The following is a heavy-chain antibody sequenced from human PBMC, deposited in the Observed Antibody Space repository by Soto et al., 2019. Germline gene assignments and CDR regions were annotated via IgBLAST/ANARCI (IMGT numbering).Heavy chain of an antibody. V-gene: IGHV3-30*18. D-gene: IGHD1-26*01. J-gene: IGHJ4*02. Sequence: QVQLVESGGGVVQPGRSLRLCCAASGFTFSSYGMHWVRQAPGKGLEWVAVISYDGSNKYYADSVKGRFTISRDNSKNTLYLQMNSLRAEDTAVYYCAKEEAGANVYWGQGTLVTVSS. CDR1: GFTFSSYG. CDR2: ISYDGSNK. CDR3: AKEEAGANVY.